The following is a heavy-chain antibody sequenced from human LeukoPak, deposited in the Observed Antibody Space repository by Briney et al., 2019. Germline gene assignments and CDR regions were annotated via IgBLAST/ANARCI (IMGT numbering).Heavy chain of an antibody. J-gene: IGHJ4*02. CDR2: TYYRSRWYN. V-gene: IGHV6-1*01. CDR3: AGEGVTPYYFDY. D-gene: IGHD4-23*01. CDR1: GDSVSSNSAA. Sequence: SRTLSLTCGISGDSVSSNSAAWDWIRQSPSRGLEWLGRTYYRSRWYNDYAVSVKSRITINPDTSKNQFSLHLNSVTPEDTAVYHCAGEGVTPYYFDYWGQGTLVTVSS.